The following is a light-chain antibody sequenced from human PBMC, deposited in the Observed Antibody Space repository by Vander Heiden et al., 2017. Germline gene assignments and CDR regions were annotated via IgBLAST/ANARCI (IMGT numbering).Light chain of an antibody. Sequence: QSALTQPASVSGSPGQSITISCTGTSSDVGGYNSVSWYQQHPGKAPKVMIYDVSNRPSGVSNRFSGSKSGNTASLTISGLQAEDEADYYCTSYTSRTTWVFGGGTKLTVL. V-gene: IGLV2-14*03. CDR3: TSYTSRTTWV. CDR1: SSDVGGYNS. J-gene: IGLJ2*01. CDR2: DVS.